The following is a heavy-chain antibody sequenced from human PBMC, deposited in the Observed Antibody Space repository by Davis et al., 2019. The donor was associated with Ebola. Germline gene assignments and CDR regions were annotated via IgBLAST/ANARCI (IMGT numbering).Heavy chain of an antibody. V-gene: IGHV3-30*04. CDR2: ISDDGSNK. CDR1: EFTFNGYA. D-gene: IGHD4-23*01. CDR3: ATPVVDRVTDY. Sequence: GESLKISCAASEFTFNGYAIHWVRQAPGKGLEWVAVISDDGSNKDYADSVKGRFTISRDKSRNTVYLQMNSLRTEDTAVYYCATPVVDRVTDYWGQGTLVTVSS. J-gene: IGHJ4*02.